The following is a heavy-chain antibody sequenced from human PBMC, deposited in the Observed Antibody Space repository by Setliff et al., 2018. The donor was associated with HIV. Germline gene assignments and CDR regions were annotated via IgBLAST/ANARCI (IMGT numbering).Heavy chain of an antibody. CDR2: IIPILGIA. D-gene: IGHD6-25*01. J-gene: IGHJ6*02. CDR1: GYTFSSYG. Sequence: SVKVSCKASGYTFSSYGISWVRQAPGQGLEWMGGIIPILGIANYAQKFQGRVTITAVESTSTAYMELSSLRSEDTAVYYCARDEGSGYYGGTYYYYGMDVWGQGTTVTVSS. CDR3: ARDEGSGYYGGTYYYYGMDV. V-gene: IGHV1-69*10.